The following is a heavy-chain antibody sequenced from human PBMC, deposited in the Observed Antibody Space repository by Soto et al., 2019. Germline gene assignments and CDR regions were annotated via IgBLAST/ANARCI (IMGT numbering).Heavy chain of an antibody. CDR1: GGTFSSYA. CDR2: IIPIFGTA. D-gene: IGHD2-2*01. Sequence: SAKVSCKASGGTFSSYAISWVRQAPGQGLEWMGGIIPIFGTANYAQKFQGRVTITADESTSTAYMELSSLRSEDTAVYYCASNVRTIVVVPLYYYGMDVWGQGTTVTVSS. CDR3: ASNVRTIVVVPLYYYGMDV. J-gene: IGHJ6*02. V-gene: IGHV1-69*13.